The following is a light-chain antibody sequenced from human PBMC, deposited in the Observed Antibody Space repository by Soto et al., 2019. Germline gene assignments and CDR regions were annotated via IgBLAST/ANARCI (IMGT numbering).Light chain of an antibody. CDR1: RSISSTY. CDR2: GAS. CDR3: QQYGGSPPYT. J-gene: IGKJ2*01. Sequence: EIVLTQSPGTLSLSPGERATLSCRASRSISSTYLAWYQHKPGQAPRLLIYGASSMATGIPDRFSGSGSGTDFNLTISRLEPEDFAVYYCQQYGGSPPYTFGQGTKLEIK. V-gene: IGKV3-20*01.